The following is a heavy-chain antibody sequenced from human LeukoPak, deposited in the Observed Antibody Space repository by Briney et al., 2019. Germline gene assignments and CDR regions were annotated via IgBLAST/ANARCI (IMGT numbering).Heavy chain of an antibody. CDR2: INPNSGGT. CDR3: ARGMAGIPNFDY. V-gene: IGHV1-2*02. Sequence: ASVKVSCKASGGTFSSYAISWVRQAPGQGLEWMGWINPNSGGTNYAQKFQGRVTMTRDTSISTAYMELSRLRSDDTAVYYCARGMAGIPNFDYWGQGALVTVSS. D-gene: IGHD6-19*01. J-gene: IGHJ4*02. CDR1: GGTFSSYA.